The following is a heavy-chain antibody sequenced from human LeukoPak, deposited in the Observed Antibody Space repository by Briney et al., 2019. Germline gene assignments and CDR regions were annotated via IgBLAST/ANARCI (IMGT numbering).Heavy chain of an antibody. J-gene: IGHJ4*02. D-gene: IGHD6-19*01. CDR1: GGSISSGSYY. V-gene: IGHV4-61*02. CDR3: ARQGLYSSGWCDY. Sequence: PSQTLSLTCTVSGGSISSGSYYWSWIRQPAGKGLEWIGRIYTSGSTNYNPSLKSRVTISVDTSKNQFSLKLSSVTAADTAVYYCARQGLYSSGWCDYWGQGTLVTVSS. CDR2: IYTSGST.